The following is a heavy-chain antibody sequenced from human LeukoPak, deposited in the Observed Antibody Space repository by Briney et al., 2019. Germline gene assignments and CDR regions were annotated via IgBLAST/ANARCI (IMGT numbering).Heavy chain of an antibody. CDR1: GFTFSSYA. J-gene: IGHJ4*02. D-gene: IGHD2-2*01. Sequence: PGGSLRLSCVASGFTFSSYAMNWVRQAPGKGLEWVSVISGSGGGTYYADSVKGRFTISRDNSKNTLYLQMNSLRAEGTAVYYCAKIQYCSSTSCEEGDYWGQGTLVTVSS. V-gene: IGHV3-23*01. CDR3: AKIQYCSSTSCEEGDY. CDR2: ISGSGGGT.